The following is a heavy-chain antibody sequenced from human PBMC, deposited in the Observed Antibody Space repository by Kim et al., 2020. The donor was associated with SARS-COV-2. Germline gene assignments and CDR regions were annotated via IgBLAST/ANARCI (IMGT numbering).Heavy chain of an antibody. CDR3: ARDGYYYDSKGAVDY. D-gene: IGHD3-22*01. CDR1: GFTFSDYY. J-gene: IGHJ4*02. V-gene: IGHV3-11*06. CDR2: ISSSSSYT. Sequence: GGSLRLSCAASGFTFSDYYMSWIRQAPGKGLEWVSYISSSSSYTNYADSVKGRFTISRDNAKNSLYLQMNSLRAEDTAVYYCARDGYYYDSKGAVDYWGQGTLVTVSS.